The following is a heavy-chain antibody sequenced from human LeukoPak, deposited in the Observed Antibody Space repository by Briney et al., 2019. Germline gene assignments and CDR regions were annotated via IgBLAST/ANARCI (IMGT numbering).Heavy chain of an antibody. V-gene: IGHV4-4*07. CDR2: IYTSGST. J-gene: IGHJ4*02. CDR1: GGSISSYY. D-gene: IGHD5-18*01. Sequence: SETLSLTCTLSGGSISSYYWSWIRHPAGKGLEWIGRIYTSGSTIYNPSLKGRVNMSVDTSKNQFSLKLSSVTAADTAVYYCARDSSRGYSYGPAFDYWGQGTLVTVSS. CDR3: ARDSSRGYSYGPAFDY.